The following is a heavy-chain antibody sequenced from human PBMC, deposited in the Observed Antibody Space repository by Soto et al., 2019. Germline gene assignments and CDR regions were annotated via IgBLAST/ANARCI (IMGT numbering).Heavy chain of an antibody. Sequence: GGSLRLSCTASGFMFGSYWMTWVRHVPGKGLQWVANIKRDGSEKYYVDFVKGRFTISRDNADNSVLLDMNNLRVDDTATYYCARVRATDYEIDYWGQGALVTVSS. CDR2: IKRDGSEK. CDR1: GFMFGSYW. V-gene: IGHV3-7*03. D-gene: IGHD4-17*01. J-gene: IGHJ4*02. CDR3: ARVRATDYEIDY.